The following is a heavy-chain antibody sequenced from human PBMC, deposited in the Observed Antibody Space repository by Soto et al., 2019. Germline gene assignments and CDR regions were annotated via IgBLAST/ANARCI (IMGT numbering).Heavy chain of an antibody. CDR2: IYPGDSDT. V-gene: IGHV5-51*01. CDR3: ARGGYCSSTSCPTRYYYYYGMDV. Sequence: GESLKLSCKGSGYSFTSYWIGWVRQMPGKGLEWMGIIYPGDSDTRYSPSFQGQVTISADKSISTAYLQWSSLKASDTAMYYCARGGYCSSTSCPTRYYYYYGMDVWGQGTTVTVSS. D-gene: IGHD2-2*01. CDR1: GYSFTSYW. J-gene: IGHJ6*02.